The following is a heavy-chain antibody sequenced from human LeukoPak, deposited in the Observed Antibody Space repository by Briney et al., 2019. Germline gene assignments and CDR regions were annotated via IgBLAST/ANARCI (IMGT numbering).Heavy chain of an antibody. V-gene: IGHV3-23*01. D-gene: IGHD3-10*02. CDR1: GFTFSTYA. Sequence: HPGGSLRLSCAASGFTFSTYAMAWVRQAPGKGLEWVSIISNSGTNPDYADSVRGRFTISRDNSKNTLYLQMNSLRAEDTAVYYCARDGFHSDGLMGTTMIGFGDYWGQGTLVTVSS. J-gene: IGHJ4*02. CDR2: ISNSGTNP. CDR3: ARDGFHSDGLMGTTMIGFGDY.